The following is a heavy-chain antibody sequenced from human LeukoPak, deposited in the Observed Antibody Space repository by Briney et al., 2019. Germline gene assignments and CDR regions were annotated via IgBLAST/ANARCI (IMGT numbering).Heavy chain of an antibody. V-gene: IGHV1-8*01. CDR2: MNPNSGNT. J-gene: IGHJ5*02. D-gene: IGHD6-13*01. CDR3: AREGYSSSRYWFDP. Sequence: ASVKVSCKASGYTFTSYDINWVRQATGQGLEWMGWMNPNSGNTGYAQKLQGRVTMTTDTSTSTAYMELRSLRSDDTAVYYCAREGYSSSRYWFDPWGQGTLVTVSS. CDR1: GYTFTSYD.